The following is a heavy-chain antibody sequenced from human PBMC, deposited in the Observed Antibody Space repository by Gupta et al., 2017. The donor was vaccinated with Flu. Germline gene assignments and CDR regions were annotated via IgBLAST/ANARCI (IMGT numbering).Heavy chain of an antibody. Sequence: QEHLQQWGSGLLKSSETLSLTCAVYGGSFSGYYWSWIRQPPGKGLEWIGGIHHNGSTNYNPSLKSRVTMSVDMSKKQFSLKLSSVTAADXAXYYCTRXTRDYADYVWFDPWGQGTLVTVSS. CDR1: GGSFSGYY. D-gene: IGHD4-17*01. CDR3: TRXTRDYADYVWFDP. V-gene: IGHV4-34*01. J-gene: IGHJ5*02. CDR2: IHHNGST.